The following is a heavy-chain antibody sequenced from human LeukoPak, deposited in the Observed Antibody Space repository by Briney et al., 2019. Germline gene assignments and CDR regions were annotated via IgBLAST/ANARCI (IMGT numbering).Heavy chain of an antibody. Sequence: SETLSLTCTVSGGSISSGDYYWSWIRQPPGKGLEWIGYIYYSGSTYYNPSLKSRVTISVDTSKNQFSLKLSSVTAADTVVYYCASVSSYGYEADYWGQGTLVTVSS. D-gene: IGHD5-18*01. V-gene: IGHV4-30-4*01. CDR1: GGSISSGDYY. CDR3: ASVSSYGYEADY. CDR2: IYYSGST. J-gene: IGHJ4*02.